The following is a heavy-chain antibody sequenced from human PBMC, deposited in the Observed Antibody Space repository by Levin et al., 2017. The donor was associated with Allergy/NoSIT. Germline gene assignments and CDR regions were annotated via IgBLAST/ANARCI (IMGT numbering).Heavy chain of an antibody. J-gene: IGHJ4*02. CDR1: GGSISSSSYY. V-gene: IGHV4-39*01. D-gene: IGHD6-19*01. CDR2: IYYSGST. Sequence: RASETLSLTCTVSGGSISSSSYYWGWIRQPPGKGLEWIGSIYYSGSTYYNPSLKSRVTISVDTSKNQFSLKLSSVTAADTAVYDCARHSGQWLVQFDYWGQGTLVTVSS. CDR3: ARHSGQWLVQFDY.